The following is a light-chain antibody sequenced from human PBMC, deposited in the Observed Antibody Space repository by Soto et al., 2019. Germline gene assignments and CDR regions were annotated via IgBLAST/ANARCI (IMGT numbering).Light chain of an antibody. V-gene: IGKV3D-20*01. CDR1: QSVSSSY. CDR2: DAS. CDR3: QQYGSSPYT. Sequence: EIVLTQSPATLSLSPGKRATLSCGASQSVSSSYLAWYQQKPRLAPRLLIYDASSRATGIPDRFSGSGSGTDFTITILRLEPEDFAVYYCQQYGSSPYTFGQGNKLEIK. J-gene: IGKJ2*01.